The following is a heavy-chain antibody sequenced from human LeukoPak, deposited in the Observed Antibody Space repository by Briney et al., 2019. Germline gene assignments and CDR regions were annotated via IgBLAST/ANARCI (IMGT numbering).Heavy chain of an antibody. CDR3: ARAPYGSGSYYNSPFDY. D-gene: IGHD3-10*01. J-gene: IGHJ4*02. Sequence: SVKVSCKASGGTFSSYAISWVRQAPGQGLEWMGRIIPIFGTANYAQKFQGRVTVTTDESTSTAYMELSSLRSEDTAVYYCARAPYGSGSYYNSPFDYWGQGTLVTVSS. V-gene: IGHV1-69*05. CDR1: GGTFSSYA. CDR2: IIPIFGTA.